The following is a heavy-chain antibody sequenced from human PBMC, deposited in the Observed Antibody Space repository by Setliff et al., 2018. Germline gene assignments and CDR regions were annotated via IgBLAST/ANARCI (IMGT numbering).Heavy chain of an antibody. CDR3: ARDLRGISSLHDSDY. CDR2: ISGGGRYT. V-gene: IGHV3-21*01. D-gene: IGHD3-16*01. CDR1: GFTFSSYS. Sequence: GGSLRLSCIASGFTFSSYSMNWVRQAPGKGLEWVSSISGGGRYTYSADSVRGRFTISRDNAKNSLYVQMNNLRAEDTAVYYCARDLRGISSLHDSDYWGQGTVVTVSS. J-gene: IGHJ4*02.